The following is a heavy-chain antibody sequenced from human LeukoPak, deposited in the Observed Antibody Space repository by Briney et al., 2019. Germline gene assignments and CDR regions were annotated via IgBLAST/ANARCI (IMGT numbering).Heavy chain of an antibody. D-gene: IGHD6-13*01. J-gene: IGHJ4*02. CDR2: IYHSGST. V-gene: IGHV4-4*02. CDR3: ARGVAAAGTGFDY. CDR1: GFSISSSNW. Sequence: PSETLSLTCAVSGFSISSSNWWSWVRQPPGKGLGWIGEIYHSGSTNYNPSLKSRFTISVDKSKNQFSLKLSSVTAADTAVYYCARGVAAAGTGFDYWGEGTLVTVSS.